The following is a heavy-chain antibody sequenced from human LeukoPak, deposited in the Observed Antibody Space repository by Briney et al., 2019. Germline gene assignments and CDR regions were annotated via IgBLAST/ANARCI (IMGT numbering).Heavy chain of an antibody. V-gene: IGHV3-23*01. CDR3: ARDLYCSGGTCYRAFDI. D-gene: IGHD2-15*01. Sequence: GGSLRLSCAASGFTFSSYAMSWVRQAPGKGLEWVSGISGSGGSTYYADSVKGRFTVSRDNSENTVYLQTDSLRVEDTAVYYCARDLYCSGGTCYRAFDIWGQGTMVTVSS. J-gene: IGHJ3*02. CDR2: ISGSGGST. CDR1: GFTFSSYA.